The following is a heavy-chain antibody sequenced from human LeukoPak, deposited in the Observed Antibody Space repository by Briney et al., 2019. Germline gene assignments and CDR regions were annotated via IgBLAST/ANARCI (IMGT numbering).Heavy chain of an antibody. CDR3: AKEILERRKGPFDY. V-gene: IGHV3-30*02. Sequence: GGSLRLSCAASRFTFNNYGIHWVRQAPGKGLEWVAFIRYDGSNKYYADSVQGRFTISRDNSKNTLYLQMNSLRAEDTAVYYCAKEILERRKGPFDYWGQGTLVTVSS. D-gene: IGHD1-1*01. J-gene: IGHJ4*02. CDR1: RFTFNNYG. CDR2: IRYDGSNK.